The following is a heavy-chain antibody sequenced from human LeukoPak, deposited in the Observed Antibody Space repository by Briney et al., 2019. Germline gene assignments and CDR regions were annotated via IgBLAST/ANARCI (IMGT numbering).Heavy chain of an antibody. J-gene: IGHJ6*03. CDR2: IDWDDDK. Sequence: SRPALVKARQTLTLTCTFSGFSLSTAGMCVGWIRQPPGKALEWLARIDWDDDKFYSTSLKPRLTISKDTSKNQVALTMTNVDPVDTATYFCARIRWTAETTRRYYMDVWGKGTTVTVSS. D-gene: IGHD6-25*01. V-gene: IGHV2-70*17. CDR3: ARIRWTAETTRRYYMDV. CDR1: GFSLSTAGMC.